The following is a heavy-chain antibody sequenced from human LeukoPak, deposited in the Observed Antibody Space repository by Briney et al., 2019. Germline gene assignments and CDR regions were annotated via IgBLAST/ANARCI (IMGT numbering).Heavy chain of an antibody. CDR3: ARGLSLSLTSRGIAAAAARSPLDY. CDR2: ISYDGSNK. J-gene: IGHJ4*02. Sequence: GGSLRLSCAASGFTFSGYGMHWVRQAPGKGLEWVAVISYDGSNKYYADSVKGRFTISRDNSKNTLYLQMNSLRAEDTAVYYCARGLSLSLTSRGIAAAAARSPLDYWGQGTLVTVSS. V-gene: IGHV3-30*19. CDR1: GFTFSGYG. D-gene: IGHD6-13*01.